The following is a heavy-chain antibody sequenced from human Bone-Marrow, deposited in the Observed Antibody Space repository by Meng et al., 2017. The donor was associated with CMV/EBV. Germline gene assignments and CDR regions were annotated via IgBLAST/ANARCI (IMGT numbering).Heavy chain of an antibody. Sequence: GSLRLSCTVSGDSISTYYWSWIRQPPGKGLEWIGYIYYSGSTNYNPSLKSRVTISVDTSKNQFSLKLSSVTAADTAVYYCAREAAHAVGFDYWGQGTLVTVSS. CDR1: GDSISTYY. J-gene: IGHJ4*02. CDR3: AREAAHAVGFDY. CDR2: IYYSGST. D-gene: IGHD6-6*01. V-gene: IGHV4-59*01.